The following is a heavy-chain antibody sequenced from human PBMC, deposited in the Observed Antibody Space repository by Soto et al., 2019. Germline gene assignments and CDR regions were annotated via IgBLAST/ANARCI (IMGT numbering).Heavy chain of an antibody. Sequence: EVQLVESGGGLVQPGGSLRLSCAASGFTFSSYWMSWVRQAPGKGLEWVANIKQDGSEKYYVDSVKGRFTISRDNAKNSLYLQMNSLRADDTAVYYCARGRGCSTGCPNFDYWGQGTLVTVSS. CDR2: IKQDGSEK. CDR3: ARGRGCSTGCPNFDY. CDR1: GFTFSSYW. J-gene: IGHJ4*02. V-gene: IGHV3-7*01. D-gene: IGHD2-2*01.